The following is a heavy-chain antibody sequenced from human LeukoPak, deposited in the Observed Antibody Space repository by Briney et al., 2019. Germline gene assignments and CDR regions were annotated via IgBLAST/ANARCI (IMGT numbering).Heavy chain of an antibody. J-gene: IGHJ6*03. D-gene: IGHD6-6*01. Sequence: GGSLRLSCAASEFTFISYWMTWVRQAPGKGLGWVANIKQDGSEKYYVDSVKGRFTISRDNAKNSLYLQMNSLRAEDTAVYYCARADSSIAARLSRSSIFNYYYYMDVWGKGTTVTVSS. CDR3: ARADSSIAARLSRSSIFNYYYYMDV. V-gene: IGHV3-7*01. CDR2: IKQDGSEK. CDR1: EFTFISYW.